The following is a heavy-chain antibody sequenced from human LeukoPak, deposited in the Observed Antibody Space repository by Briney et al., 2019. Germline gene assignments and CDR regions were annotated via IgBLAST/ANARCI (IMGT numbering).Heavy chain of an antibody. V-gene: IGHV3-48*04. J-gene: IGHJ4*02. D-gene: IGHD4-17*01. CDR1: GFTFSSYS. CDR3: ARRLRRNYFDY. Sequence: GGSLRLSCAASGFTFSSYSMNWVRQAPGKGLEWVSSISSSGSTIYYADSVKGRFTISRDNAKNSLYLQMNSLRAEDTAVYYCARRLRRNYFDYWGQGTLVTVSS. CDR2: ISSSGSTI.